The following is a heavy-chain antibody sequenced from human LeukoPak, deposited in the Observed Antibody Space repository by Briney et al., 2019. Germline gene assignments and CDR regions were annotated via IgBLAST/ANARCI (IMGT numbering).Heavy chain of an antibody. V-gene: IGHV4-4*07. CDR1: GGSFRSYY. CDR3: ARDRLGATGHWRIDV. Sequence: PSETLSLTCTVSGGSFRSYYWAWIRQPAGKGLEWIGRIYNSGTTNYSPPLESRVTMSLDTSKNRFSLSRRSVTAGDTAVYYCARDRLGATGHWRIDVWGRGTLVTVSS. J-gene: IGHJ2*01. D-gene: IGHD1-26*01. CDR2: IYNSGTT.